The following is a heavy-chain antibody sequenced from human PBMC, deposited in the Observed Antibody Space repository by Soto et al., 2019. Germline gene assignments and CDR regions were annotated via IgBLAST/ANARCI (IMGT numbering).Heavy chain of an antibody. CDR1: GFTFSSYG. CDR2: ISYDGSNK. Sequence: GGSLRLSCAASGFTFSSYGMHWVRQAPGKGLEWVAVISYDGSNKYYADSVKGRFTISRDNSKNTLYLQMNSLRAEDTAGYYCAKDQRAYDSSGRRDPFDIWGQGTMVTVSS. CDR3: AKDQRAYDSSGRRDPFDI. J-gene: IGHJ3*02. D-gene: IGHD3-22*01. V-gene: IGHV3-30*18.